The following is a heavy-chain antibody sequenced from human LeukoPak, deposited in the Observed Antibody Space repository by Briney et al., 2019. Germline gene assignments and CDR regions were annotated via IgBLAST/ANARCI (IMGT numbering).Heavy chain of an antibody. CDR2: IYTGVNK. CDR3: ARDLNY. CDR1: GFTVNNNY. J-gene: IGHJ4*02. V-gene: IGHV3-53*01. Sequence: PGGSLRLSCAASGFTVNNNYMSWVRQAPGKGLEWVSIIYTGVNKYYADSVKSRFTMSRENSKNTLYLQMNSLRVEDTAVYYCARDLNYWGQGTLVTVSS.